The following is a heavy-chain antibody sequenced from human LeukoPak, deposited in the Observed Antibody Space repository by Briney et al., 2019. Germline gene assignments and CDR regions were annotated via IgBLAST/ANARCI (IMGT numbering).Heavy chain of an antibody. CDR2: INPNSGDT. D-gene: IGHD2-21*02. V-gene: IGHV1-2*06. J-gene: IGHJ4*02. Sequence: VKVSCKTSGYTFTGYYVHWVRQAPGQGLEWMGRINPNSGDTNYAQKFQGRVTMTRDTSISTAYMELSRLRSDDTAVYYCARDYCGGDCFPDYWGQGTLVTVSS. CDR3: ARDYCGGDCFPDY. CDR1: GYTFTGYY.